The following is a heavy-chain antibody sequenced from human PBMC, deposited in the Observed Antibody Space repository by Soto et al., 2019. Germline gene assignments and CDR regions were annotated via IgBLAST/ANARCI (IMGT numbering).Heavy chain of an antibody. D-gene: IGHD6-19*01. CDR2: INAGNGNT. V-gene: IGHV1-3*01. CDR3: ARDGAVAGSINFDY. J-gene: IGHJ4*02. Sequence: ASVKVSCKASGYTFSSYGVHWVRQAPGQRLEWMGWINAGNGNTKYSQKFQGRVTINRDTSASTAYMELSRLRSEDTAVYYCARDGAVAGSINFDYWGQGTLVTISS. CDR1: GYTFSSYG.